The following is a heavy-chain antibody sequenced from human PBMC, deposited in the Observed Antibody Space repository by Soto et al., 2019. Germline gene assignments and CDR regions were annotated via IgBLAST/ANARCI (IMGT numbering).Heavy chain of an antibody. J-gene: IGHJ4*02. Sequence: QVHLVQSGAEVKKPGASVKVSCTASGYTFTNFGITWVRQAPGKGLEWMGWISAYNGNTTYAQKFHGRVTMTTDTSTSTAYMELRSLRSDDTAVYYCAGGGTPIDCWGRGTLVTVSS. CDR3: AGGGTPIDC. CDR1: GYTFTNFG. V-gene: IGHV1-18*01. D-gene: IGHD3-16*01. CDR2: ISAYNGNT.